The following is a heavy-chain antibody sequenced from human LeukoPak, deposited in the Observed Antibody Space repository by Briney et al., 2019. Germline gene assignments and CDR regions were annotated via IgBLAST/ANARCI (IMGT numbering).Heavy chain of an antibody. CDR1: GGSISSNSYY. CDR2: IYYSGSN. CDR3: AGLKYYYMDV. Sequence: SETLSLTCTVSGGSISSNSYYWGWISQPPGKGLEWIGSIYYSGSNYYNPSLKSRVTISVDTSKNQFSLKLSSVTAADTAVYYCAGLKYYYMDVWGKGTTVTVSS. J-gene: IGHJ6*03. V-gene: IGHV4-39*01.